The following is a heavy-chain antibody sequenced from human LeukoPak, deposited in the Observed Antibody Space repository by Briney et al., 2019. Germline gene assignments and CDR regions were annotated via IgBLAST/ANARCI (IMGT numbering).Heavy chain of an antibody. CDR2: INPNSGGT. CDR1: GYTFNGYY. D-gene: IGHD6-19*01. Sequence: GASVKVSCKASGYTFNGYYIHWVRQDPGQGLEWMGWINPNSGGTNYAQKFQGRVTMTRDTSISTAYMELSRLRSDDTAVFYCATSSGWKSNIDYWGQGTLVTVSS. V-gene: IGHV1-2*02. J-gene: IGHJ4*02. CDR3: ATSSGWKSNIDY.